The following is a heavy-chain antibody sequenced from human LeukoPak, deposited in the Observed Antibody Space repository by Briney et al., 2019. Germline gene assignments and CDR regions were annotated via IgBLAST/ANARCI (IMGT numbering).Heavy chain of an antibody. CDR2: IYTSGST. CDR1: GDSMSSGNYH. Sequence: SQTLSLTCTVSGDSMSSGNYHWSWIRQPAGKGLEWIGRIYTSGSTNYNPSLKSRVTISIDPSKNQFSLKLSSVTDADTAMFYCARDARLIAVAPFDPWGQGTLVTVSS. J-gene: IGHJ5*02. CDR3: ARDARLIAVAPFDP. D-gene: IGHD6-19*01. V-gene: IGHV4-61*02.